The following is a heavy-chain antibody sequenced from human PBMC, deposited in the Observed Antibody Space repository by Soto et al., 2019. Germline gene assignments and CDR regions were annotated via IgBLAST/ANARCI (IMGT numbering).Heavy chain of an antibody. Sequence: PSETLSLTCTVSGGSISSGDYYWSWIRQPPGKGLEWIGYIYYSGSTYYNPSLKSRVTISVDTSKNQFSLKLSSVTAADTAVYYCAGRYYDFWSGYYNDYWGQGTLVTVSS. CDR2: IYYSGST. V-gene: IGHV4-30-4*01. CDR1: GGSISSGDYY. D-gene: IGHD3-3*01. J-gene: IGHJ4*02. CDR3: AGRYYDFWSGYYNDY.